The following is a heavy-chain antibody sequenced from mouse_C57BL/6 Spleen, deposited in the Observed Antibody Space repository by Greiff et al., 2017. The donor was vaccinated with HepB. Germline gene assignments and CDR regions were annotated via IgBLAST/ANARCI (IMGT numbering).Heavy chain of an antibody. CDR2: INPGSGGT. Sequence: LQESGAELVRPGTSVKVSCKASGYAFTNYLIEWVKQRPGQGLEWIGVINPGSGGTNYNEKFKGKATLTADKSSSTAYMQLSSLTSEDSAVYFCARWGTGWYFDVWGTGTTVTVSS. CDR3: ARWGTGWYFDV. D-gene: IGHD3-3*01. V-gene: IGHV1-54*01. CDR1: GYAFTNYL. J-gene: IGHJ1*03.